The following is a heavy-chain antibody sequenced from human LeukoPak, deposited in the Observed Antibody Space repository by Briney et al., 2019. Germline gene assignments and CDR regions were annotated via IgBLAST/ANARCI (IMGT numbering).Heavy chain of an antibody. Sequence: SETLSLTCAAYGGSFSGYYWSWIRQPPGKGLEWIGEINHSGSTNYNPSLKSRVTISVDTSKNQFSLKLSSVTAADTAVYYCATGGMVRNWFDPWGQGTLVTVSS. V-gene: IGHV4-34*01. J-gene: IGHJ5*02. CDR1: GGSFSGYY. D-gene: IGHD3-10*01. CDR2: INHSGST. CDR3: ATGGMVRNWFDP.